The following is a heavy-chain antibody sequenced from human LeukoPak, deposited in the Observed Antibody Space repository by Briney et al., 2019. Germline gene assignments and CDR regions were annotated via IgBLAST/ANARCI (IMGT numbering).Heavy chain of an antibody. Sequence: GGSLRLSCAASGFTFSDYYMSWIRQAPGKGLEWVSYISSSGSTIYYADAVKGRFTISRDNAKNSLYLQMNSLRAEDTAVYYCARADDFWSGYSNDAFDIWGQGTMVTVSS. CDR2: ISSSGSTI. J-gene: IGHJ3*02. V-gene: IGHV3-11*04. D-gene: IGHD3-3*01. CDR1: GFTFSDYY. CDR3: ARADDFWSGYSNDAFDI.